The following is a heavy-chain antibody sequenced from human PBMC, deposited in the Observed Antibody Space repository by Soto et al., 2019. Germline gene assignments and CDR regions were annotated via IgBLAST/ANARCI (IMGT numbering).Heavy chain of an antibody. CDR2: TRNKANSYTT. Sequence: EVQLVESGGGLVQPGGPLRLSCAASGFTFSDHYMDWVRQAPGKGLEWVGRTRNKANSYTTEYAASVKGRFTISRDDSKNSLYLQMNSLKTEDTAVYYCARGYCSSTSCYLFYFDLWGRGTLVTVSS. V-gene: IGHV3-72*01. J-gene: IGHJ2*01. D-gene: IGHD2-2*01. CDR1: GFTFSDHY. CDR3: ARGYCSSTSCYLFYFDL.